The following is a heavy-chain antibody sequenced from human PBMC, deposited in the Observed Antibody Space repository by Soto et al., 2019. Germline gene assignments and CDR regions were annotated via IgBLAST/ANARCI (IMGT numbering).Heavy chain of an antibody. CDR3: ARVPYDFWSGYPCDY. CDR2: ISSSGSTI. Sequence: PGGSLRLSCAASGFTFSDYYMSWIRQAPGKGLEWVSYISSSGSTIYYADSVKGRFTISRDNAKNSLYLQMNSLRAEDTAVYYCARVPYDFWSGYPCDYWGQGTLVTVSS. V-gene: IGHV3-11*01. D-gene: IGHD3-3*01. CDR1: GFTFSDYY. J-gene: IGHJ4*02.